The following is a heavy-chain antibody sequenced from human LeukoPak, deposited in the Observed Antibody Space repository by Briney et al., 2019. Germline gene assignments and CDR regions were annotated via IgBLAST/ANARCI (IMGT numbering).Heavy chain of an antibody. CDR1: GDSISNSHW. CDR2: VYHSGST. V-gene: IGHV4-4*02. D-gene: IGHD3-10*01. CDR3: ARDLPGSGVNCDQ. Sequence: PSGTLSLTCAVSGDSISNSHWWTWVRQPPGKGLEWIGEVYHSGSTNYNPSLKSRVTMSVDKPNNQFSLRLTSVTAADTAVYYCARDLPGSGVNCDQWGQGTLVTVSS. J-gene: IGHJ4*02.